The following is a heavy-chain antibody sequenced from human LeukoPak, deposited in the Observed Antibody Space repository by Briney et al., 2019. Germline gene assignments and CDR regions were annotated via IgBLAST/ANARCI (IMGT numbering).Heavy chain of an antibody. J-gene: IGHJ5*02. D-gene: IGHD6-13*01. CDR1: GFTFSSYG. CDR3: ARDGSSWYNWFDP. CDR2: ISSSSSYI. V-gene: IGHV3-21*01. Sequence: GGSLRLSCAASGFTFSSYGMNWVRQAPGKGLEWVSSISSSSSYIYYADSVKGRFTISRDNAKNSLYLQMNSLRAEDTAVYYCARDGSSWYNWFDPWGQGTLVTVSS.